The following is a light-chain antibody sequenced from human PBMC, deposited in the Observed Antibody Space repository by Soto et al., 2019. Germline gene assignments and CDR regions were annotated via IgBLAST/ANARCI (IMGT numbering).Light chain of an antibody. V-gene: IGKV1-5*03. CDR2: KVS. J-gene: IGKJ1*01. CDR1: QSIGSW. Sequence: DIQMTQSPSTLSASVGDRVTITCRASQSIGSWLAWFQQKAGKAPKLLIYKVSILESGVHSRFSGSGSGTEFTLTISSLQPDDFATYYCQQYNSNPWTFGQGTKVDI. CDR3: QQYNSNPWT.